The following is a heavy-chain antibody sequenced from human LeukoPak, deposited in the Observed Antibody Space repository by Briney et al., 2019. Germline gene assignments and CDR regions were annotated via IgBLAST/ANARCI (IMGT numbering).Heavy chain of an antibody. CDR1: GDSISNHY. J-gene: IGHJ4*02. D-gene: IGHD1-26*01. Sequence: SETLSLTCTVSGDSISNHYWSWIRQPPGKGLVWIGYIFYSGHTHYNPSLKSRVTMSVDTSKNQFSLRLSSVTPADTAVYYCARDRGEGIVGTFDYWGQGTLVTVSS. CDR2: IFYSGHT. V-gene: IGHV4-59*11. CDR3: ARDRGEGIVGTFDY.